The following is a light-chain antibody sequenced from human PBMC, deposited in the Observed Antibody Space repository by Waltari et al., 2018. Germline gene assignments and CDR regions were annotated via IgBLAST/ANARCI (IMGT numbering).Light chain of an antibody. V-gene: IGKV3-20*01. CDR3: QQYGTLPPWT. CDR1: QSVTSNY. Sequence: EIVLTQSPGTLSLSPGERATLSCRASQSVTSNYLSWYQKKPGQAPRLLIYGASSRASGIPDRCSGSGSGTEFTLSISRLEPEDFAVYYCQQYGTLPPWTFGQGTRVEIK. CDR2: GAS. J-gene: IGKJ1*01.